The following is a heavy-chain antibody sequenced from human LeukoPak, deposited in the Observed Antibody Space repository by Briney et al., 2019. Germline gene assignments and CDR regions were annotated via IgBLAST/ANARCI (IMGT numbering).Heavy chain of an antibody. D-gene: IGHD3-3*01. J-gene: IGHJ4*02. CDR1: GFTFSSYW. CDR2: IKQDGSEK. V-gene: IGHV3-7*01. Sequence: GGSLRLSCAAPGFTFSSYWMSWVRQAPGKGLEWVANIKQDGSEKYYVDSVKGRFTISRDNAKNSLYLQMNSLRAEDTAVYYSARSGVLRFLEWAYDYWGQGTLVTVSS. CDR3: ARSGVLRFLEWAYDY.